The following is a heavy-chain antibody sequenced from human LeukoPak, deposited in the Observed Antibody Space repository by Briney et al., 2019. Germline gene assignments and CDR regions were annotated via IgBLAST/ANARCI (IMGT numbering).Heavy chain of an antibody. D-gene: IGHD3-9*01. Sequence: PGGSLRLSCAASGLTFSNYAMTWVRQAPGKGLEWVAVISYDGSNKYYADSVKGRFTISRDNSKNTLYLQMNSLRAEDTAVYYCARSLLRYFDWLSAPDAFDIWGQGTMVTVSS. V-gene: IGHV3-30-3*01. CDR3: ARSLLRYFDWLSAPDAFDI. CDR2: ISYDGSNK. CDR1: GLTFSNYA. J-gene: IGHJ3*02.